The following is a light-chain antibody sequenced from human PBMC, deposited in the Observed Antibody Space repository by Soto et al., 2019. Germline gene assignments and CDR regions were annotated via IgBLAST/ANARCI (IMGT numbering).Light chain of an antibody. CDR1: SSDVGGYNF. Sequence: QSALTQPPSASGSPGQSVTISCTGTSSDVGGYNFVSWYQQHPGKAPKLMIYEVAKRPSGVPDRFSGSKSGNTASLTVSGLLPEDEADYYCASYAGGNKVFGTGTKLT. V-gene: IGLV2-8*01. CDR2: EVA. J-gene: IGLJ1*01. CDR3: ASYAGGNKV.